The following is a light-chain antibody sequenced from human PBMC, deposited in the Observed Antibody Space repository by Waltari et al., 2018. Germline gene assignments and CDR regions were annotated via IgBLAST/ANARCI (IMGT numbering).Light chain of an antibody. CDR1: QGINSW. CDR2: AAS. Sequence: DIQITQSPSSLSASVGDKVTITCRASQGINSWLAWYQQKPGKAPNLLISAASTLQRGVPSRFSGSGSGTDYTLTISSLQPDDFATYYCQQGYSSPTFGGGTKVEIK. CDR3: QQGYSSPT. J-gene: IGKJ4*01. V-gene: IGKV1-12*01.